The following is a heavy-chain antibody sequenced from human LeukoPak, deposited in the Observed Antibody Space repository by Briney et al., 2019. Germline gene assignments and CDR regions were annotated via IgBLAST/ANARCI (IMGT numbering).Heavy chain of an antibody. CDR2: INPNSGGT. CDR1: GYTFTGYY. V-gene: IGHV1-2*02. CDR3: ARGNLHTAAAGTTYYYYYYYMDV. Sequence: GASVKVSCKASGYTFTGYYMHWVRQAPGQGLEWMGWINPNSGGTNYAQKFQGRVTMTRDTSISTAYMELSRLRSDDTAVYYCARGNLHTAAAGTTYYYYYYYMDVWGKGTTVTISS. D-gene: IGHD6-13*01. J-gene: IGHJ6*03.